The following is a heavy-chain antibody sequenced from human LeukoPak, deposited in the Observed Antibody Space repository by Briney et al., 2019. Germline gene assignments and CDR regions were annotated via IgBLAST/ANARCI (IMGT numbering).Heavy chain of an antibody. Sequence: TGGSLRLSCAAPRFTFSTYAMSWVRQAPGKGLEWVSTISGSGGSTYYADSVKGRFTISRDNSKNTLYLQMNSLRAEDTAVYYCAKDRGDKGPALLWFWELYDAFDIWGQGTMVTVSS. CDR1: RFTFSTYA. J-gene: IGHJ3*02. CDR3: AKDRGDKGPALLWFWELYDAFDI. D-gene: IGHD3-10*01. V-gene: IGHV3-23*01. CDR2: ISGSGGST.